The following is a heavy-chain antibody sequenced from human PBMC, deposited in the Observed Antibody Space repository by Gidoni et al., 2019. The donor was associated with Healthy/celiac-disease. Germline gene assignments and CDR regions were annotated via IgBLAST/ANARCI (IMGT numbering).Heavy chain of an antibody. CDR2: IRGSGGST. D-gene: IGHD2-15*01. J-gene: IGHJ4*02. Sequence: EVQLLESGGGLVQPGGSLRPSCAAFGFTLSSQAMGWVRQAPGKGLEWVAAIRGSGGSTYYADSVKGRFTISRDNSKNTLYLQMNSLRAEDTAVYYCAKDQLGYCSGGSCFEDYFDYWGQGTLVTVSS. CDR1: GFTLSSQA. V-gene: IGHV3-23*01. CDR3: AKDQLGYCSGGSCFEDYFDY.